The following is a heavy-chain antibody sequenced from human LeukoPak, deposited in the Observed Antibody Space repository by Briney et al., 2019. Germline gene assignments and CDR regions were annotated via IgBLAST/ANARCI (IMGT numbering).Heavy chain of an antibody. Sequence: PGGSLRLSCAASGFIFSNYWMTWVRQAPGKVLEWVANIKPDGSGEYYVDSLKGRFTISRDNAENSLFLQMNNLRVDDTAVYYCARSGGYGWDYWGQGAVVTVSS. V-gene: IGHV3-7*01. CDR3: ARSGGYGWDY. CDR2: IKPDGSGE. D-gene: IGHD5-12*01. CDR1: GFIFSNYW. J-gene: IGHJ4*02.